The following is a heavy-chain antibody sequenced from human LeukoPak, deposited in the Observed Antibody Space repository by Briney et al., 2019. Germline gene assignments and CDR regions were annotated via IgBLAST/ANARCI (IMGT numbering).Heavy chain of an antibody. V-gene: IGHV1-8*01. CDR2: TNPNSGNT. Sequence: ASVKVSCKASGYTFTSYDINWVRQATGQGLEWMGWTNPNSGNTGYAQKFQGRVTMTRNTSISTAYMELSSLRSEDTAVYYCAREGYGLWFGELLRSYYYYGMDVWGQGTTVTVSS. J-gene: IGHJ6*02. D-gene: IGHD3-10*01. CDR3: AREGYGLWFGELLRSYYYYGMDV. CDR1: GYTFTSYD.